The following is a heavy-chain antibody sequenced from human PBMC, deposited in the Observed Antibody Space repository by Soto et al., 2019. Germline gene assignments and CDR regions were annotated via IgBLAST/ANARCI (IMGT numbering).Heavy chain of an antibody. CDR3: ARGGRMRYYYGMDV. CDR2: INHSGST. V-gene: IGHV4-34*01. CDR1: GGSFSGYY. Sequence: PSETLSLTCAVYGGSFSGYYRSWIRQPPGKGLEWIGEINHSGSTNYNPSLKSRVTISVDTSKNQFSLKLSSVTAADTAVYYCARGGRMRYYYGMDVWGQGTTVT. D-gene: IGHD2-15*01. J-gene: IGHJ6*02.